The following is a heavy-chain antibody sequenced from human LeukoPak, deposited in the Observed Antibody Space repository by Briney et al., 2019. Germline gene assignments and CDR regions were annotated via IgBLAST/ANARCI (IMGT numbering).Heavy chain of an antibody. J-gene: IGHJ3*01. D-gene: IGHD3-22*01. CDR3: ARDWLAGNPYHAFDL. V-gene: IGHV3-7*01. CDR1: GFTFSSYW. Sequence: GGSLRLSCAASGFTFSSYWMSWLRQAPGKGLECVANIKEDGSEEYYVDSVKGRFSISRDNAKNSLYLQMNSLRAEDTAVYYCARDWLAGNPYHAFDLWGKGTMVTVSS. CDR2: IKEDGSEE.